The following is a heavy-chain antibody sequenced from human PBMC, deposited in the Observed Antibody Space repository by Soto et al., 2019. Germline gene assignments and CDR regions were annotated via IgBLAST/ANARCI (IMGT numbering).Heavy chain of an antibody. J-gene: IGHJ6*02. CDR3: ARGSGGYSYYGVDA. CDR2: ISYDGSNK. D-gene: IGHD3-16*01. Sequence: PGGSLRRSCAASGFVFSGYAMHWVRQAPGKGLEWVALISYDGSNKYYADSVRGRFTISRDSSKTTMYLQMNSLRPEDTAVFFCARGSGGYSYYGVDAWGQGTTVTVSS. V-gene: IGHV3-30-3*01. CDR1: GFVFSGYA.